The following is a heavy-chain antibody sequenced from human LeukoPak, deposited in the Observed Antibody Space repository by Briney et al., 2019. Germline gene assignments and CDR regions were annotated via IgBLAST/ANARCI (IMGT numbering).Heavy chain of an antibody. D-gene: IGHD3-9*01. CDR1: GYTFTSYG. V-gene: IGHV1-18*01. CDR3: ARVPRNYFDWFSVRPLFDY. J-gene: IGHJ4*02. CDR2: ISVYSGNT. Sequence: GASVKVSCKASGYTFTSYGISWVRQAPGQGLEWMGWISVYSGNTKYAQNFQGRVTMTTDTSTSTAYMELRSLRFDDTAIYYCARVPRNYFDWFSVRPLFDYWGQGTLVTVSS.